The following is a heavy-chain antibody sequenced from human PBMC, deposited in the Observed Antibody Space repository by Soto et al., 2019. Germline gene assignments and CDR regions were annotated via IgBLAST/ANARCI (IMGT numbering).Heavy chain of an antibody. CDR2: IRSKGNNYAT. V-gene: IGHV3-73*01. CDR3: SRQASDFWSGKPQYYLDV. D-gene: IGHD3-3*01. CDR1: GFTFSASA. Sequence: EVQLVESGGGLDQPGGSLKLSCAASGFTFSASAMHWVRQASGKGLGWVGRIRSKGNNYATAYGASLKGRFTISRDDSKNTAYLQMNSLNTEDTAVYYCSRQASDFWSGKPQYYLDVWGKGTTVTVSS. J-gene: IGHJ6*03.